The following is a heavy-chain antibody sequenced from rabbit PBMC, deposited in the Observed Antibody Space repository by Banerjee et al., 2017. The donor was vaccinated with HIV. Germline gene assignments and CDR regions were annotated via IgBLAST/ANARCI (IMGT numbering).Heavy chain of an antibody. J-gene: IGHJ6*01. CDR3: ASDIYGYGVFSL. V-gene: IGHV1S40*01. Sequence: QSLEESGGDLVKPGASLTLTCTASGVSFSSNYYMCWVRQAPGKGLEWIASIYTNTGTTYYATWAKGRFTISKTSSTTVTLQMTSLTAADTATYFCASDIYGYGVFSLWGQGTLVTVS. D-gene: IGHD3-1*01. CDR1: GVSFSSNYY. CDR2: IYTNTGTT.